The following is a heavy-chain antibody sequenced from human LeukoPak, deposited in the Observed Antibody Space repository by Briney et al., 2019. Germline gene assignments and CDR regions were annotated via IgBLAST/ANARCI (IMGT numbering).Heavy chain of an antibody. CDR1: GFTFISYA. Sequence: GGSLRLSCAASGFTFISYAMSWVRQAPGKGLEWVSAISGSGGSTYYADSVKGRFTISRDNSKNTLYLQMTSLRAEAPAVYYCAKDAHDYGAPGDWFDPWGQGTLVTVSS. J-gene: IGHJ5*02. CDR2: ISGSGGST. D-gene: IGHD4-17*01. CDR3: AKDAHDYGAPGDWFDP. V-gene: IGHV3-23*01.